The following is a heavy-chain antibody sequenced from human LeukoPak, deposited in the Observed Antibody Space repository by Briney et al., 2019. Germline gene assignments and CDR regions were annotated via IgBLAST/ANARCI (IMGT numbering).Heavy chain of an antibody. J-gene: IGHJ5*02. CDR3: ARNPYYDLWSGYYHNWFDP. CDR2: IYYSGST. CDR1: GGPISSYY. Sequence: SETLSLTCTVSGGPISSYYWSWIRQPPGKGLEWIGYIYYSGSTNYNPSLKSRVTISVDTSKNQFSLKLSSVTAADTAVYYCARNPYYDLWSGYYHNWFDPWGQGTLVTVSS. V-gene: IGHV4-59*01. D-gene: IGHD3-3*01.